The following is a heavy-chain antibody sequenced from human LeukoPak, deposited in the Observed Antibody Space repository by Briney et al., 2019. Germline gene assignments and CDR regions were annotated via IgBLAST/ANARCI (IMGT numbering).Heavy chain of an antibody. CDR2: INHSGST. J-gene: IGHJ6*03. CDR1: GGSISSYY. V-gene: IGHV4-34*01. CDR3: ARGRMSVTPYYYYYYMDV. D-gene: IGHD2-21*02. Sequence: SETLSLTCTVSGGSISSYYWSWIRQPPGKGLEWIGEINHSGSTNYNPSLKSRVTISVDTSKNQFSLKLSSVTAADTAVYYCARGRMSVTPYYYYYYMDVWGKGTTVTVSS.